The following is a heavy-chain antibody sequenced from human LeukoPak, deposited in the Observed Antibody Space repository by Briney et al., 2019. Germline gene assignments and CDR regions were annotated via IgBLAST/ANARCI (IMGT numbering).Heavy chain of an antibody. Sequence: GGSLRLSCAASGFTFSSYWMSWVRQAPGKGLEWVAVISYDGSNKYYADSVKGRFTISRDNSKNTLYLQMNSLRAEDTAVYYCARDRAAANYYYYGMDVWGQGTTVTVSS. J-gene: IGHJ6*02. CDR1: GFTFSSYW. CDR3: ARDRAAANYYYYGMDV. V-gene: IGHV3-30*03. D-gene: IGHD6-13*01. CDR2: ISYDGSNK.